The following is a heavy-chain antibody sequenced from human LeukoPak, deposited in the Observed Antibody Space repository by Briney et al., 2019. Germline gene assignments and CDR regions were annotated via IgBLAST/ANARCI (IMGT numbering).Heavy chain of an antibody. V-gene: IGHV1-46*01. CDR1: GYTFTSYY. CDR2: INPSGGST. J-gene: IGHJ2*01. CDR3: AKDTASSWWYFDL. Sequence: ASVKVSCQASGYTFTSYYINWVRQATGQGLEWMGIINPSGGSTSYAQKFQGRVTMTRDMSTSTVYMELSSLRSEDTAVYYCAKDTASSWWYFDLWGRGTLVTVSS. D-gene: IGHD5-18*01.